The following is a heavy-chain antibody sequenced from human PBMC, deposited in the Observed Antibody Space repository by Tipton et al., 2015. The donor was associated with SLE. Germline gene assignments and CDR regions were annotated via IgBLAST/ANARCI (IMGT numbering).Heavy chain of an antibody. J-gene: IGHJ4*02. V-gene: IGHV4-4*07. D-gene: IGHD2-2*01. CDR2: IYTSGST. CDR3: ARRGDIVVVPAALPGYFDY. Sequence: TLSLTCTVSGGSISSYYWSWIRQPAGKGLEWIGRIYTSGSTYYNPSLKSRVTISVDTSKNQFSLKLSSVTAADTAVYYCARRGDIVVVPAALPGYFDYWGQGTLVTVSS. CDR1: GGSISSYY.